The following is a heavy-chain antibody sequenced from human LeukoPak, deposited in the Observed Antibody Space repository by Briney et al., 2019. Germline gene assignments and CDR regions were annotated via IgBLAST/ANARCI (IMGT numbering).Heavy chain of an antibody. J-gene: IGHJ4*02. D-gene: IGHD3-22*01. V-gene: IGHV4-31*03. CDR2: IYYSGST. Sequence: SETLSLTCSVSGGSISSGGYYWSWIRQHPGKGLEWIGYIYYSGSTYYNPSLKSRVTISVDTSKNQFSLKLSSVTAADTAVYYCARTAPSYYYDSSGYLGYWGQGTLVTVSS. CDR3: ARTAPSYYYDSSGYLGY. CDR1: GGSISSGGYY.